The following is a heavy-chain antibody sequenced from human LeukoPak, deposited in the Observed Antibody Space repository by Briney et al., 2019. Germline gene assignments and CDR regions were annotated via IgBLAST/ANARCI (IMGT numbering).Heavy chain of an antibody. V-gene: IGHV3-73*01. J-gene: IGHJ4*02. CDR3: TRLGFYGDYEYFDY. D-gene: IGHD4-17*01. CDR2: IRSKANSYAT. CDR1: GFTFSSSG. Sequence: GGSLRLSCAASGFTFSSSGMHWVRQASGKGLEWVGRIRSKANSYATAYAASVKGRFTISRDDSKNTAYLQMNSLKTEDTAVYYCTRLGFYGDYEYFDYWGQGTLVTVSS.